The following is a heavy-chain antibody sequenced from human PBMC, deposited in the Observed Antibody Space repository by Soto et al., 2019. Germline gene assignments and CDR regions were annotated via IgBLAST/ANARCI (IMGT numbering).Heavy chain of an antibody. CDR2: ISGSGGST. CDR1: GFTFSSYA. D-gene: IGHD3-16*02. J-gene: IGHJ3*02. CDR3: AKGVFDPGAFDI. Sequence: GGSLRLSCAASGFTFSSYAMSWVRQAPGKGLEWVSAISGSGGSTYYADSVKGRFTISRDNSKNTLYLQMSSLRAEDTAVYYCAKGVFDPGAFDIWGQGTMVTVSS. V-gene: IGHV3-23*01.